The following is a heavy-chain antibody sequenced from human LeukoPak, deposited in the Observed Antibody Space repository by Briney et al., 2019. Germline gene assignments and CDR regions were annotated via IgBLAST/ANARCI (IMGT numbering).Heavy chain of an antibody. CDR2: ISYDGSNK. CDR1: GFTFSSYG. Sequence: GGSLRLSCAASGFTFSSYGMHWVRQAPGKGLEWVAVISYDGSNKYCAGSVKGRFTISRDNSKNTLYLQMNSLRAEDTAVYYCAKDSDDSSPDYWGQGTLVTVSS. D-gene: IGHD3-22*01. V-gene: IGHV3-30*18. CDR3: AKDSDDSSPDY. J-gene: IGHJ4*02.